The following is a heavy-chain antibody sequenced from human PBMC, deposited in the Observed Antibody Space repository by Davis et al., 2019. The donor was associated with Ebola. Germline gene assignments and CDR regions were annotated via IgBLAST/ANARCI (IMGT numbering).Heavy chain of an antibody. Sequence: GGSLRLSCEASGFTFTDYYMTWIRQAPGKGLEWVSYMSGDHLYTNYVDSVRGRFTISRDNSKNTLYLQMNGLRIEDTAIYYCAKDTSNIWFDIWGQGTNVTVSS. CDR1: GFTFTDYY. D-gene: IGHD1-26*01. CDR2: MSGDHLYT. CDR3: AKDTSNIWFDI. J-gene: IGHJ3*02. V-gene: IGHV3-11*05.